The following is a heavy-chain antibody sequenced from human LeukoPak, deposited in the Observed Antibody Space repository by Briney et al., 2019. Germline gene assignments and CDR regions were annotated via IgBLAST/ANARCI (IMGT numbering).Heavy chain of an antibody. J-gene: IGHJ4*02. D-gene: IGHD5-18*01. CDR1: GGSFSGYY. CDR2: IYYSGST. Sequence: SETLSLTCAVYGGSFSGYYWSWIRQPPGKGLEWIGYIYYSGSTNYNPSLKSRVTISTDTSKNQLSLNLSTVTAADSAVYYCARGYRYGYHYFDYWGQGTLVTVSS. CDR3: ARGYRYGYHYFDY. V-gene: IGHV4-59*01.